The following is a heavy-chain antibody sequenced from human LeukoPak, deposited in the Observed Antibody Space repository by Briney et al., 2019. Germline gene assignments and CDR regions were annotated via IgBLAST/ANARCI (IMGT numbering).Heavy chain of an antibody. D-gene: IGHD6-19*01. CDR3: AKRGYSSGWYYFDY. Sequence: PGGSLRLSCAASGFTFSSYGMHWVRQAPGKGLEWVAVIWYDGSNKYYADSVKGRFTISRDNSKNTLYLQMNSLRAEDTAVYYCAKRGYSSGWYYFDYWGQGTLVTVSP. V-gene: IGHV3-33*06. CDR1: GFTFSSYG. J-gene: IGHJ4*02. CDR2: IWYDGSNK.